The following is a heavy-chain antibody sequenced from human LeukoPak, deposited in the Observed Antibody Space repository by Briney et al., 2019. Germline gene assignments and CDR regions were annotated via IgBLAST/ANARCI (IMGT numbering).Heavy chain of an antibody. J-gene: IGHJ4*02. V-gene: IGHV4-38-2*02. CDR1: GYSISSGYY. CDR2: IYHSGST. CDR3: ARKAAAGTGGIDY. D-gene: IGHD6-13*01. Sequence: PSETLSLTCTVSGYSISSGYYSGWIRQPPGKGLEWIGSIYHSGSTYYNPSLKSRVTISVDTSKNQFSLKLSSVTAADTAVYYCARKAAAGTGGIDYWGQGTLVTVSS.